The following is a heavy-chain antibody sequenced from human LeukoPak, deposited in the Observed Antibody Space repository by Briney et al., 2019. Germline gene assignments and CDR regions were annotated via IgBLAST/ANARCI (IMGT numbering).Heavy chain of an antibody. V-gene: IGHV4-59*01. CDR2: IYYSGST. J-gene: IGHJ6*02. CDR3: ARRPKYYYYGMDV. CDR1: DGSISSYY. Sequence: PSETLSLTCTVSDGSISSYYWSWIRQPPGKGLEWIGYIYYSGSTNYNPSLKSRVTISVDTSKNQFSLKLSSVTAADTAVYYCARRPKYYYYGMDVWGQGTTVTVSS.